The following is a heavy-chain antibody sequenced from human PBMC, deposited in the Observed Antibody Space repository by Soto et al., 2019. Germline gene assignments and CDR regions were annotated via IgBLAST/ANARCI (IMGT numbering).Heavy chain of an antibody. J-gene: IGHJ4*02. CDR3: AREGIAARPFDY. CDR2: ISSSSSYT. V-gene: IGHV3-11*06. Sequence: QVQLVESGGGLVKPGGSLRLSCAASGFTFSDYYMSWIRQAPGKGLEWVSYISSSSSYTNYADSVKGRFTISRDNAKNSLYLQMTSLRAEDTAVYYCAREGIAARPFDYWGQGTLVTVSS. CDR1: GFTFSDYY. D-gene: IGHD6-6*01.